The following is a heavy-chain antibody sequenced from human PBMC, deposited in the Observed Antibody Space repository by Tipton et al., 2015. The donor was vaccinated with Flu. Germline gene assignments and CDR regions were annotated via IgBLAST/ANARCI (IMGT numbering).Heavy chain of an antibody. CDR1: GDSFSSYA. Sequence: QLVQSGAEVKKPGSSVKVSCKVSGDSFSSYAISWLRQAPGQGLEWMGGITPIFGTGDYAQKFQGRVTIIADESTSTAYMQLNSLTSEDTAVYYCARDTGVVGATWGYWGQGTLVTVSS. D-gene: IGHD1-26*01. J-gene: IGHJ4*02. CDR2: ITPIFGTG. CDR3: ARDTGVVGATWGY. V-gene: IGHV1-69*01.